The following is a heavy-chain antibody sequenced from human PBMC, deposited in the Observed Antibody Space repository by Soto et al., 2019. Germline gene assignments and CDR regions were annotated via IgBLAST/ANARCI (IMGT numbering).Heavy chain of an antibody. J-gene: IGHJ5*01. CDR3: GRVVEGATRHTDLDS. D-gene: IGHD2-21*01. Sequence: SETLSLTCTVSGVSIHNSHSFWGWIRQPPGKGLEFIGTVYYSGGAHCNSSLKSRVTISVDTANNQVSLRMRSLTAADTAVYYCGRVVEGATRHTDLDSWGQGTLVTVSS. CDR2: VYYSGGA. V-gene: IGHV4-39*01. CDR1: GVSIHNSHSF.